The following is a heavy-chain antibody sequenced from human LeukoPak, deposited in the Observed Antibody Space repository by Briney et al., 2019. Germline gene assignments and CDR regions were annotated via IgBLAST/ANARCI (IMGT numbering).Heavy chain of an antibody. CDR3: ARLVVGAPDY. Sequence: PGGSLRLSCAASGFSFSSYAMHWVRQAPGKGLEWVAVISYDGSNKYYADSVKGRFTISRDNAKNSLYLQMNSLRAEDTAVYYCARLVVGAPDYWGQGILVTVSS. D-gene: IGHD1-26*01. V-gene: IGHV3-30-3*01. J-gene: IGHJ4*02. CDR1: GFSFSSYA. CDR2: ISYDGSNK.